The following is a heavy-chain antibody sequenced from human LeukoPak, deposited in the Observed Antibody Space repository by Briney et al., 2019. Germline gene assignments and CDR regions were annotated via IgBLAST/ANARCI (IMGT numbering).Heavy chain of an antibody. CDR1: GYTLTDHY. CDR3: ARDLATIDGIAWYYFEN. J-gene: IGHJ4*02. V-gene: IGHV1-2*02. D-gene: IGHD5-12*01. CDR2: INPNTGGT. Sequence: ASVKLSCKASGYTLTDHYIHWVRQAPGQGFEWMGWINPNTGGTDYAQRFQDRIAISTYTSITTVYMELSSLDSDDTALYYCARDLATIDGIAWYYFENWGQGTLVTVS.